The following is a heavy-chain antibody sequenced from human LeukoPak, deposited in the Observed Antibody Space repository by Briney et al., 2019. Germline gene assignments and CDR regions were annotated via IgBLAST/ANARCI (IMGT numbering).Heavy chain of an antibody. J-gene: IGHJ5*02. D-gene: IGHD1-26*01. Sequence: ASVKVSCKASGYIFTNYYMHWVRQAPGQGLEWMGIINPSGGRASSAQKFQGRVTMTRDTSTSTVYMELSSLRSEDTAVYYCARDGTSAAGFDPWGQGTLVTVSS. V-gene: IGHV1-46*01. CDR3: ARDGTSAAGFDP. CDR1: GYIFTNYY. CDR2: INPSGGRA.